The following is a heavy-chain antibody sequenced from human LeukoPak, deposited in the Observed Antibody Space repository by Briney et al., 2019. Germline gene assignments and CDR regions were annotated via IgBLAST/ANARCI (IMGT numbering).Heavy chain of an antibody. CDR3: ARSRSVDY. CDR2: IITPRTTI. CDR1: GFTFSTYS. V-gene: IGHV3-48*02. Sequence: PGGSPRLSCAASGFTFSTYSMNWVRQAPGKGLYLFSYIITPRTTISYAHSLKARFTISTDNAKNSLYLQMNSLRDEDTAVYYCARSRSVDYWGQGTLVTVS. D-gene: IGHD6-13*01. J-gene: IGHJ4*02.